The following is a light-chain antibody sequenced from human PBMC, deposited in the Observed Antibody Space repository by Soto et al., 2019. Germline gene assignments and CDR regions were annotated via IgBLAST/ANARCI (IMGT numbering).Light chain of an antibody. Sequence: QSVLTQPASVSGSPGQSITISCTGTSSDVGGYNYVSWYQQHPGKAPKLMIYAVSNRPSGVSNRFSGSKSGNTATLTISGLQAEDEADYYCCSYTDSGTYVFGTGTKVTVL. CDR1: SSDVGGYNY. CDR2: AVS. J-gene: IGLJ1*01. V-gene: IGLV2-14*01. CDR3: CSYTDSGTYV.